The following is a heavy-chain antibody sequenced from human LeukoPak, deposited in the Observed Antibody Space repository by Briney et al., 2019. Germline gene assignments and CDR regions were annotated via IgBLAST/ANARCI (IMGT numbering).Heavy chain of an antibody. Sequence: GASVKVSCKASGYTFTTYYMHWLRQAPGQGLEWMGIINPSGGSTSYAQKFEGRVTVTRDTSTSTVYMELSSLRSEDTAVYHCARGRGYSSRWEPFDYWGQGTLVTVSS. CDR3: ARGRGYSSRWEPFDY. CDR1: GYTFTTYY. CDR2: INPSGGST. D-gene: IGHD6-13*01. J-gene: IGHJ4*02. V-gene: IGHV1-46*01.